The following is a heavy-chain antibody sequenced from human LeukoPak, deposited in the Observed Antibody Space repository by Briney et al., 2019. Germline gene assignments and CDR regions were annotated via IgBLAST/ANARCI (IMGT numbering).Heavy chain of an antibody. CDR3: ARGTGTTAYFDY. V-gene: IGHV3-11*06. Sequence: GGSLRLSCAASGFTFSDYYMSWVRQAPGEGLEWVSYISGSSGYTKYADSVKGRFTISRDNAKNSLYLQVNSLRAEDTAVYYCARGTGTTAYFDYWGQGTPVTVSS. J-gene: IGHJ4*02. D-gene: IGHD1-1*01. CDR2: ISGSSGYT. CDR1: GFTFSDYY.